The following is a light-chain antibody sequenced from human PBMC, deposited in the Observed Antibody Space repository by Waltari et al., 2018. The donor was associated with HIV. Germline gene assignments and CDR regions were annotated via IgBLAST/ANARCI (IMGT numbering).Light chain of an antibody. CDR1: SSPAGGYTY. J-gene: IGLJ3*02. V-gene: IGLV2-11*01. CDR2: DVS. Sequence: QSALTQPRSVSGSPGQSVTISCTGTSSPAGGYTYVSWYQQHPGKAPKPMIYDVSKRPSGVPDRFSGSKSGNTASLTISGLQAEDEADYYCCSYAGSYSLVFGGGTKLTVL. CDR3: CSYAGSYSLV.